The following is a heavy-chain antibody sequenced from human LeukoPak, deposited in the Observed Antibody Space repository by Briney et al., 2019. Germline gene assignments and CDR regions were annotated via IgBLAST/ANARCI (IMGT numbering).Heavy chain of an antibody. V-gene: IGHV1-69*13. D-gene: IGHD1-26*01. J-gene: IGHJ6*03. CDR1: GGTFSSYA. CDR2: IIPIFGTA. Sequence: ASVKVSCKASGGTFSSYAISWVRQAPGQGLEWMGGIIPIFGTANYAQKFQGRVTITADESTSTAYMELNSLRSEDTAVYYCASHVGATLYYYMDVWGKGTTVTVSS. CDR3: ASHVGATLYYYMDV.